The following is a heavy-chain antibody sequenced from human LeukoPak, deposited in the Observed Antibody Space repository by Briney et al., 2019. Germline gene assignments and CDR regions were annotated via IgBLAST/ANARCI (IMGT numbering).Heavy chain of an antibody. J-gene: IGHJ5*02. V-gene: IGHV4-30-4*08. CDR2: IYYSGNT. Sequence: KPSETLSLTCTVSGGSISSGDYYWSWIRQPPGKGLEWIGYIYYSGNTFHYNPSLKSRVNISVDTSKNQFSLRLSSVIAVDTAVYYCASTNCSSASCYGANWFDPCGQGTLVTVSS. D-gene: IGHD2-2*01. CDR1: GGSISSGDYY. CDR3: ASTNCSSASCYGANWFDP.